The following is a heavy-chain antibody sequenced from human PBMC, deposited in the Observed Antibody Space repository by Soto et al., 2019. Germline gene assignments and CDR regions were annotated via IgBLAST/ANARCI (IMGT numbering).Heavy chain of an antibody. Sequence: PGGSLRLSCAASGFTFSSYGMHWVRQAPGKGLEWVAVIWYDGSNKYYADSVKGRFTISRDNSKNTLYLQMNSLRAEDTAVYYCARDGGGYHASKFDYWGQGTLVSVYS. D-gene: IGHD2-15*01. V-gene: IGHV3-33*01. J-gene: IGHJ4*02. CDR1: GFTFSSYG. CDR3: ARDGGGYHASKFDY. CDR2: IWYDGSNK.